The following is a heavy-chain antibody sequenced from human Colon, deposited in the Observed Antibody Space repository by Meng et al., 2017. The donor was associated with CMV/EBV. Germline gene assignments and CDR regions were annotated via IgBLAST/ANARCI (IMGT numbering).Heavy chain of an antibody. CDR1: GFTFSSYS. Sequence: GGSLRLSCAASGFTFSSYSMNWVRQAPGKGLEWVSSISSSSSYIYYADSVKGRFTISRDNSKNTLYLQMNSLRAEDTAVYYCAKVVRYCSSTSCDYWGQGTLVTVSS. V-gene: IGHV3-21*04. CDR3: AKVVRYCSSTSCDY. J-gene: IGHJ4*02. D-gene: IGHD2-2*01. CDR2: ISSSSSYI.